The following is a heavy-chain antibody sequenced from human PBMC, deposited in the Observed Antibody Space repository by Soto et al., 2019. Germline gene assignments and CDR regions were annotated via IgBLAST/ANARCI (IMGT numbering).Heavy chain of an antibody. D-gene: IGHD3-9*01. CDR1: GFTFSSYA. Sequence: SLRLSCAASGFTFSSYAMHWVRQAPGKGLEWVAVISYDGSNKYYADSVKGRFTISRDNSKNTLYLQMNSLRAEDTAVYYCARGAFEGSFVWLPFVWGQGPTVTVSS. J-gene: IGHJ6*02. V-gene: IGHV3-30-3*01. CDR2: ISYDGSNK. CDR3: ARGAFEGSFVWLPFV.